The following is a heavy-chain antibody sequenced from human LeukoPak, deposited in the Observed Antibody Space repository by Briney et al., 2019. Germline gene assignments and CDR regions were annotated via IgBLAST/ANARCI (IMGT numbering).Heavy chain of an antibody. Sequence: AGGSLRLSCAASGFTFSSYEMNWVRQAPGKGLEWVAYISNSGSNIYYADSVKGRFTISRDNAKNSLYLQMNSLRAEDTAVYYCARDREGSHYATWIQLCDYWGQGALVTVSS. V-gene: IGHV3-48*03. CDR1: GFTFSSYE. CDR3: ARDREGSHYATWIQLCDY. D-gene: IGHD5-18*01. CDR2: ISNSGSNI. J-gene: IGHJ4*02.